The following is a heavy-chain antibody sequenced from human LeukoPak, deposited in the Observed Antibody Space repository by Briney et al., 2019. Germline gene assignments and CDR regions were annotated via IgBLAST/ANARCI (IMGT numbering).Heavy chain of an antibody. CDR3: AKGRAVTTPYYFDY. V-gene: IGHV3-23*01. D-gene: IGHD4-17*01. J-gene: IGHJ4*02. CDR2: ISGSGGRT. Sequence: AISGSGGRTYYADSVKRRFTISRDNSKNTLYLQMNSLRAGDTAVYYCAKGRAVTTPYYFDYWGQGTLVTVSS.